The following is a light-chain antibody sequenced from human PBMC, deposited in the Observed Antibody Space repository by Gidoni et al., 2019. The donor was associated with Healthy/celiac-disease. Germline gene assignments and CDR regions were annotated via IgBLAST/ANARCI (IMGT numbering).Light chain of an antibody. J-gene: IGKJ3*01. CDR1: QSVSSSY. CDR3: QQYGSSLFT. CDR2: GAS. Sequence: EIVLTQSPGTLSLSPGERATLSCRARQSVSSSYLAWYQQKPGQAPRLLIYGASSRATGIPDRFSGSGSGTDFTLTISRLEPEDFAVYYCQQYGSSLFTFGPGTKVEIK. V-gene: IGKV3-20*01.